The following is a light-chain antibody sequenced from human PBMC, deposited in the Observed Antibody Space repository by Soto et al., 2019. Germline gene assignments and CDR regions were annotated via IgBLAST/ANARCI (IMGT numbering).Light chain of an antibody. V-gene: IGKV1-39*01. CDR3: KHSPSIPHT. CDR2: VAS. J-gene: IGKJ4*01. Sequence: DIEITQSPSSLSAYVGPRLTITFGPRQRICDYLSWYQQKPGKAPTLLINVASTLQSGVPSKFTGTGSGTDSTLAISSLQPEHFATAYCKHSPSIPHTFGGGTKEDIK. CDR1: QRICDY.